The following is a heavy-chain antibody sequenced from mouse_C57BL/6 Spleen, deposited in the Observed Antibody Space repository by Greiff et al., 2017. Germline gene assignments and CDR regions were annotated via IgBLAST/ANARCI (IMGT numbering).Heavy chain of an antibody. D-gene: IGHD2-2*01. J-gene: IGHJ2*01. CDR1: GYTFTSYW. CDR3: ARVDGYEAY. CDR2: IYPGSGST. V-gene: IGHV1-55*01. Sequence: QVQLQQPGAELVKPGASVKMSCKASGYTFTSYWITWVKQRPGQGLEWIGDIYPGSGSTNYNEKFKSKATLTVDTSSSTAYRQRSSLTSADSAVYYCARVDGYEAYWGQGTTLTVSS.